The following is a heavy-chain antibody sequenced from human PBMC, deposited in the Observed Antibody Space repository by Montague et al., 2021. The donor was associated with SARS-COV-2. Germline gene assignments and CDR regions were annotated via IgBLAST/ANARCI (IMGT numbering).Heavy chain of an antibody. Sequence: SRRLSCAASGFRFSTYAMPWIRQAPGKGLECVSAISGSGGRTYYADSVKGRFTISRDNSKSMLYLQLNSLRAEDTAVYYCAHGESSYAYWGQGALVTVSS. CDR3: AHGESSYAY. V-gene: IGHV3-23*01. CDR2: ISGSGGRT. J-gene: IGHJ4*02. D-gene: IGHD3-16*01. CDR1: GFRFSTYA.